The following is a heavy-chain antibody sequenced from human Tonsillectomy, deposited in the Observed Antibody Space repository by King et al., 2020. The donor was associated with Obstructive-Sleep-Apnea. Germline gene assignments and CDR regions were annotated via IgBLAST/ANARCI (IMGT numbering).Heavy chain of an antibody. CDR1: GFTFSSYG. CDR3: ASEPGYCSGGSCPGDFAFDI. CDR2: IRYDGSNE. J-gene: IGHJ3*02. D-gene: IGHD2-15*01. Sequence: VQLVESGGGVDQPGGSLRVSCAASGFTFSSYGMHWVRQAPGKGLEGGAFIRYDGSNEFYAASVNGRFTISRDNSKHTLYLQMNSLRAEDTAVYYCASEPGYCSGGSCPGDFAFDIWGQGTMVTVSS. V-gene: IGHV3-30*02.